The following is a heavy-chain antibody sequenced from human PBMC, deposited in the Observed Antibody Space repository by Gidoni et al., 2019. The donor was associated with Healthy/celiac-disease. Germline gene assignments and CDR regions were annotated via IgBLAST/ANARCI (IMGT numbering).Heavy chain of an antibody. Sequence: EVQLLESGGGLVQPGGSLRLSCAASGFTFSSYAMSWVRQAPGKGLEGVSAMSGSGGSTYYADSVKGRFTISRDNSKNTLYLQMNSLRAEDTAVYYCAKGAPRGSSSWYLGDYYYGMDVWGQGTTVTVSS. CDR1: GFTFSSYA. D-gene: IGHD6-13*01. CDR3: AKGAPRGSSSWYLGDYYYGMDV. CDR2: MSGSGGST. V-gene: IGHV3-23*01. J-gene: IGHJ6*02.